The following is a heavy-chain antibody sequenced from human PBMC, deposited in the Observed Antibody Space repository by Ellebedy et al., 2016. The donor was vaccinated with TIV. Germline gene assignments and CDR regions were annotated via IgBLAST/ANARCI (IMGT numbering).Heavy chain of an antibody. V-gene: IGHV3-74*01. CDR2: IKGDGSFT. Sequence: GESLKISXAASGFTFSKYYMHWVRQAPGKGLVWVSRIKGDGSFTDYAVSVRGRFTISRDNAKNTLFLQMNSLIAEDTAVYYCVRDDSAGWYAFDYWGQGALVTVSS. CDR1: GFTFSKYY. J-gene: IGHJ4*02. CDR3: VRDDSAGWYAFDY. D-gene: IGHD6-19*01.